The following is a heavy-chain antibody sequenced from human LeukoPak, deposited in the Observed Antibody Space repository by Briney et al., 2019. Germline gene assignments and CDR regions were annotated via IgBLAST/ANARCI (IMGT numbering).Heavy chain of an antibody. J-gene: IGHJ4*02. CDR1: GGSFSGYY. D-gene: IGHD3-10*01. Sequence: PSETLSLTCAVYGGSFSGYYWSWIRQPPGKGLEWIGEINHSGSTNYNPSLKSRVTISVDTSKNQFSLKLSSVTAADTAVYYCARLPVRTEWFGELLFDYWGQGTLVTVSS. CDR2: INHSGST. CDR3: ARLPVRTEWFGELLFDY. V-gene: IGHV4-34*01.